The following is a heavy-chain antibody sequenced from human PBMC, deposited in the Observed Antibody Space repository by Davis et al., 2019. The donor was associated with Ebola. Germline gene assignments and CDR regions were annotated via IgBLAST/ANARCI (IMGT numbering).Heavy chain of an antibody. CDR3: AGNSNYYYMDV. J-gene: IGHJ6*03. V-gene: IGHV4-34*01. CDR1: GGSFSGYY. CDR2: INHSGST. D-gene: IGHD4-11*01. Sequence: SETLSLTCAVYGGSFSGYYWSWIRQPPGKGLEWIGEINHSGSTNYNPSLKSRVTISEDTSKNQFSLKLRSVTAADTAVYYCAGNSNYYYMDVWGRGTTVTVSS.